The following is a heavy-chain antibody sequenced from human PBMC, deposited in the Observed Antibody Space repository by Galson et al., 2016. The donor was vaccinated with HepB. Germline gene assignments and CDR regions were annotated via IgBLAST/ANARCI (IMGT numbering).Heavy chain of an antibody. CDR2: IYTSGST. Sequence: ETLSLTCTVSGGSISNYYWSWIREPAGKGLEWIGHIYTSGSTNYNPSLKSRVTMSVDTSKNQFSLKLSSVTAADTAVYYCARDLYSYGYRNYFDYWGQGTLVTVSS. D-gene: IGHD5-18*01. V-gene: IGHV4-4*07. CDR3: ARDLYSYGYRNYFDY. J-gene: IGHJ4*02. CDR1: GGSISNYY.